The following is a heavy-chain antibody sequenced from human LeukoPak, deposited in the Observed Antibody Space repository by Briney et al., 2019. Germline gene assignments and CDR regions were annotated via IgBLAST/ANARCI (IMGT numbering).Heavy chain of an antibody. Sequence: GGSLSLSCGASGFTISGFFMTWVRQAPGKGLEWVANIKEDGSEKYYVDSVRGRFTISRDNAKNSLYLQMNNLRAEDTAVYYCARPFGNGWFLRDYWGRGTLVTVSS. J-gene: IGHJ4*02. V-gene: IGHV3-7*01. D-gene: IGHD6-19*01. CDR1: GFTISGFF. CDR2: IKEDGSEK. CDR3: ARPFGNGWFLRDY.